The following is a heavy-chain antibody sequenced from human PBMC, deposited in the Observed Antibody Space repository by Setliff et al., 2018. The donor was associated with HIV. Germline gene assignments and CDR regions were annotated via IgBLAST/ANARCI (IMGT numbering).Heavy chain of an antibody. J-gene: IGHJ6*03. D-gene: IGHD4-4*01. CDR1: GYNFVGYG. CDR3: ARDAFDYTAYYYSYMDV. V-gene: IGHV1-18*01. Sequence: ASVKVSCKASGYNFVGYGINWLRQAPGQGLEWMGWISANKGNTKYAQRLQGRVTMTTDTSTSTAYMDPRSLRSDDTAVYYCARDAFDYTAYYYSYMDVWGKGTTVTVSS. CDR2: ISANKGNT.